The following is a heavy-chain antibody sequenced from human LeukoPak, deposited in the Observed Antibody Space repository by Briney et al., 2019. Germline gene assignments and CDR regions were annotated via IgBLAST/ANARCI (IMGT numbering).Heavy chain of an antibody. Sequence: GGSLRLSCVASGFTFSSYSMTWVRQAPGKGLEWVSAISGSGGSTYYADSVKGRFTISRDNSKNTLYLQMNSLRAEDTAVYYCAKLVGATTLVDYWGQGTLVTVSS. V-gene: IGHV3-23*01. CDR2: ISGSGGST. CDR3: AKLVGATTLVDY. J-gene: IGHJ4*02. CDR1: GFTFSSYS. D-gene: IGHD1-26*01.